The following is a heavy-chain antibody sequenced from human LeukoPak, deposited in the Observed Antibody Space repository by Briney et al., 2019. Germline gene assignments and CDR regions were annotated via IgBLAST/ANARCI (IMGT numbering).Heavy chain of an antibody. CDR2: IIPIFGTA. J-gene: IGHJ5*02. Sequence: SVKVSCKASGGTFSSYAISWVRLAPGQGLEWMGGIIPIFGTANYAQKFQGRVTITADESTSTAYMELSSLRSEDTAVYYCARDSPYSSSWLNWFDPWGQGTLVTVSS. D-gene: IGHD6-13*01. CDR1: GGTFSSYA. V-gene: IGHV1-69*01. CDR3: ARDSPYSSSWLNWFDP.